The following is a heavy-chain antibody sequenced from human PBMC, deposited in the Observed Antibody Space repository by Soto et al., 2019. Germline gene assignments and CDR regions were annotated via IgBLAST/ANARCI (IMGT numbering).Heavy chain of an antibody. CDR2: IWYDGSNK. J-gene: IGHJ6*02. D-gene: IGHD2-2*01. Sequence: GGSLRLSCAASGFTFSSYGMHWVRQAPGKGLEWVAVIWYDGSNKYYADSVKGRFTISRDNSKNTLYLQMNSLRAEDTAVYYCARDEDIVVVPAARRGMDVWGQGTTVTVSS. CDR1: GFTFSSYG. V-gene: IGHV3-33*01. CDR3: ARDEDIVVVPAARRGMDV.